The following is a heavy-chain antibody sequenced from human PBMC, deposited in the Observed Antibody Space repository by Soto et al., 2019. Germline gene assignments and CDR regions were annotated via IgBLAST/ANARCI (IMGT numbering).Heavy chain of an antibody. CDR3: ARGVVVPAAMPDYYYYMDV. Sequence: SETLSLTCTVSGGSISSYYWSWIRQPPGKGLEWIGYIYYSGSTNYNPSLKSRVTISVDTSKNQFSLKLSSVTAADTAVYYCARGVVVPAAMPDYYYYMDVWGKGTTVTVSS. CDR1: GGSISSYY. V-gene: IGHV4-59*01. CDR2: IYYSGST. D-gene: IGHD2-2*01. J-gene: IGHJ6*03.